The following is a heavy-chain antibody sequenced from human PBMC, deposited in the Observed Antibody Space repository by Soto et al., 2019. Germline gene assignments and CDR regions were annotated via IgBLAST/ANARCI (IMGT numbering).Heavy chain of an antibody. Sequence: GASVXVSCKASGYTFTSYDINWVRQATGQGLEWMGWMNPNSGNTGYAQKFQGRVTMTRNTSISTAYMELSSLRSEDTAVYYCARGRGYYYGSGSFAFDPWGQGTLVTVSS. CDR3: ARGRGYYYGSGSFAFDP. CDR1: GYTFTSYD. CDR2: MNPNSGNT. D-gene: IGHD3-10*01. J-gene: IGHJ5*02. V-gene: IGHV1-8*01.